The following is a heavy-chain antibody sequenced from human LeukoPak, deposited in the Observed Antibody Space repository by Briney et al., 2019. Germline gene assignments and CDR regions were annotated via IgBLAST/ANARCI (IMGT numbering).Heavy chain of an antibody. CDR1: GGSISSYY. V-gene: IGHV4-4*07. Sequence: SETLYLTCTVSGGSISSYYWSWIRQPAGKGLEWIGRIYTSGGTNYNPSLKSRVTMSVDTSKNQFSLKLSSVTAADTAVYYCASSGGDYYDSSGSDYWGQGTLVTVSS. D-gene: IGHD3-22*01. CDR3: ASSGGDYYDSSGSDY. CDR2: IYTSGGT. J-gene: IGHJ4*02.